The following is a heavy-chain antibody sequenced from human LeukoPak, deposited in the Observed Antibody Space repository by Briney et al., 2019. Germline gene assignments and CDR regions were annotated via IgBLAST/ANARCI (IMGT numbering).Heavy chain of an antibody. J-gene: IGHJ4*02. V-gene: IGHV3-43*01. Sequence: GGSLRLSCAASGFTFDDYTMHWVRQIPGKGLEWVSLITWDGESTYYAGSVKGRFTISRDNSKNSLYLQMNSLRTEDTALYYCARGPGETPPDYWGQGTLVTVSS. D-gene: IGHD2-21*01. CDR3: ARGPGETPPDY. CDR2: ITWDGEST. CDR1: GFTFDDYT.